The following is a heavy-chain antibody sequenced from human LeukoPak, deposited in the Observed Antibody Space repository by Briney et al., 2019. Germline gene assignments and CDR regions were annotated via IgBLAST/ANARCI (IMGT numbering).Heavy chain of an antibody. Sequence: PGGSLRLSCAGSGFSVSNYYMSWVRQAPGKRLEWVSLNSGETFYADSVKGRFTISRDNSKNTMYLQMNRLRVEDTAVYFCARDRAVTQDWVEFDPWGQGTLVTVSS. CDR2: NSGET. V-gene: IGHV3-66*03. CDR3: ARDRAVTQDWVEFDP. D-gene: IGHD4-17*01. J-gene: IGHJ5*02. CDR1: GFSVSNYY.